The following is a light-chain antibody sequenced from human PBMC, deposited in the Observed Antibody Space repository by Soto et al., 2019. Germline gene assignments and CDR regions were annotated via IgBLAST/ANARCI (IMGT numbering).Light chain of an antibody. CDR2: GAS. CDR1: QSVSNN. J-gene: IGKJ5*01. Sequence: EIVLTQSPGTLSLSPGERATLSCRASQSVSNNYLAWYQQKPGQAPRLLIYGASSRATGIPDRFSGSGSGTEFTLSISSLQSEDFAVYYCKQYKEWPPFTFGQGTRLEIK. V-gene: IGKV3D-15*01. CDR3: KQYKEWPPFT.